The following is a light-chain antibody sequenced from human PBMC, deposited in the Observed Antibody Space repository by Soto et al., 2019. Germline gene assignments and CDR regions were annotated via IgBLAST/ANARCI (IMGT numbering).Light chain of an antibody. Sequence: DIQMTQSPSTLSASLGDRVTITCRASQSISNWLAWNQQKPGKAHKLPIYDPSRLESGVPSRFSDSGSGTEFTLTISSWKPNDFATFYCQHYNSYSNTFSQWTKVDVK. CDR3: QHYNSYSNT. V-gene: IGKV1-5*01. J-gene: IGKJ1*01. CDR2: DPS. CDR1: QSISNW.